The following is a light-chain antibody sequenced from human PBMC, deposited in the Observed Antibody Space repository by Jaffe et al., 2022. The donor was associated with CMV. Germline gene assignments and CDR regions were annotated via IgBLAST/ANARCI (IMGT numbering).Light chain of an antibody. CDR2: RAS. CDR3: QRYKDYPYT. Sequence: DIQMTQSPSTLSAYIGDRVTITCRASQSISDSLAWYQQKPGKAPVLLIYRASNLESGVPSRFSGSGSGTDFTLTISSLQPDDFATYYCQRYKDYPYTFGQGTNLEIK. CDR1: QSISDS. J-gene: IGKJ2*01. V-gene: IGKV1-5*03.